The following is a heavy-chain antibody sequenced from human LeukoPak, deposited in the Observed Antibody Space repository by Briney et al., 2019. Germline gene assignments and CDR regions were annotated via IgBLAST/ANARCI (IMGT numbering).Heavy chain of an antibody. Sequence: GGSLRLSCAASGFTFSSYGMHWVRQAPGKGLEWVAVIWYDGSNKYYADSVKGRFTISRDNSKNTLYLQMNSLRAEDTAVYYCAREGSSGWYLRGYFDYRGQGILVTVSS. J-gene: IGHJ4*02. D-gene: IGHD6-19*01. V-gene: IGHV3-33*01. CDR2: IWYDGSNK. CDR1: GFTFSSYG. CDR3: AREGSSGWYLRGYFDY.